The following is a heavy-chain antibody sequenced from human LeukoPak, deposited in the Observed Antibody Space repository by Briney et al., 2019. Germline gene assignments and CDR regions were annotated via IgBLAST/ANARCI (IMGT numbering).Heavy chain of an antibody. CDR3: ARDLGYCSSTSCYTADHFDY. CDR1: GFAFSSYA. Sequence: GGSLRLSCAASGFAFSSYAMHWVRQAPGKGLEWVAVISYDGSNKYYADSVKGRFTISRDNSNNTLYLQMNSLRAEDTAVYYCARDLGYCSSTSCYTADHFDYWGQGTLVTVSS. D-gene: IGHD2-2*02. V-gene: IGHV3-30-3*01. CDR2: ISYDGSNK. J-gene: IGHJ4*02.